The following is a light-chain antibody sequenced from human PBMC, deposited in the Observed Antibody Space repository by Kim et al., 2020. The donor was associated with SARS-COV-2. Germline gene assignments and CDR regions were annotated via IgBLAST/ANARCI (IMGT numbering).Light chain of an antibody. V-gene: IGLV1-44*01. CDR2: NNS. Sequence: QSVLTQPPSASGTPGQRVSVSCSGSSSNIGSNTVNWYQRLPGTAPRLLIQNNSQRPSGVSNRFSASKSGTSAYLAIGGLQSEDEADYYGAAWEANLNGPVFGGCTKVTAL. CDR3: AAWEANLNGPV. CDR1: SSNIGSNT. J-gene: IGLJ6*01.